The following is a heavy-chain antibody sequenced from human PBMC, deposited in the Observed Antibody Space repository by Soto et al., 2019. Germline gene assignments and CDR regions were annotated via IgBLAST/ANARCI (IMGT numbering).Heavy chain of an antibody. CDR3: ASSVAKYYYYGMDV. CDR2: IIHIFGTA. Sequence: QVQLVQSGAEVKKPGSSVKVSCKASGGTFSSYAISWVRQAPGQGLEWMGGIIHIFGTANYAQKFQGRVTITADETTSTAYMELSSLRSEDKAVYYCASSVAKYYYYGMDVWGQGTTVTVSS. D-gene: IGHD5-12*01. J-gene: IGHJ6*02. CDR1: GGTFSSYA. V-gene: IGHV1-69*12.